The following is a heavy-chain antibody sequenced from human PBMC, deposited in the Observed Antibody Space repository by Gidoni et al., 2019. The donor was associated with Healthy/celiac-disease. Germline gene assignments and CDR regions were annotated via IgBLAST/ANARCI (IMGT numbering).Heavy chain of an antibody. Sequence: QVQLVESGGGVVQPGRSLRLSCAASGFTFSSYAMHWVRQAPGKGLEWVAVISYDGSNKYYADSVKGRFTISRDNSKNTLYLQMNSRRAEDTAVYYCARDFQWLAYIDAFDIWGQGTMVTVSS. J-gene: IGHJ3*02. D-gene: IGHD6-19*01. CDR1: GFTFSSYA. CDR3: ARDFQWLAYIDAFDI. V-gene: IGHV3-30-3*01. CDR2: ISYDGSNK.